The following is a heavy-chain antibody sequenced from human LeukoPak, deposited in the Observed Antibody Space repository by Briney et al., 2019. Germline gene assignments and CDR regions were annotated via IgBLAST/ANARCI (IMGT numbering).Heavy chain of an antibody. D-gene: IGHD2-15*01. J-gene: IGHJ4*02. V-gene: IGHV4-38-2*01. Sequence: PSETLSLTCVVSGYSISTGYYWGWIRQSRGKGREWIGIIFRSGKTYYNLSLKSRVTISVDTSKNQLSLKLASVTAADTAVYYCARCDIPDFWGQGTLVTVSS. CDR3: ARCDIPDF. CDR1: GYSISTGYY. CDR2: IFRSGKT.